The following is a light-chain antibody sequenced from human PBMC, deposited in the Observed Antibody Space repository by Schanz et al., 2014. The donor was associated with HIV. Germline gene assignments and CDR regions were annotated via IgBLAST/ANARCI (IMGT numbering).Light chain of an antibody. CDR3: CSYADGGTYV. V-gene: IGLV2-14*03. CDR2: DVT. Sequence: QSALTQPTSVSGSPGQSITISCTGASMAFSSSNFVSWYQQHPGEAPRLIIYDVTSRPSGVSARFSASKTGETASLTISGLQAEDEAEYYCCSYADGGTYVFGTGTKLTVL. J-gene: IGLJ1*01. CDR1: SMAFSSSNF.